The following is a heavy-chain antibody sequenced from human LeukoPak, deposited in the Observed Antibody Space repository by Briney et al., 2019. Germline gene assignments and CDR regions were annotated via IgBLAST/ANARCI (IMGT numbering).Heavy chain of an antibody. D-gene: IGHD3-3*01. J-gene: IGHJ4*02. CDR2: IYWNDDK. Sequence: SGPTLVNPTQTLTLTCTFSGFSLSTSGVGVGWIRQPPGKALEWLALIYWNDDKRYSPSLKSRLTITKDTSKNQVVLTMTNMDPVDTATYYCAHSGGAGYDFWSGYYPPHFDYWGQGTLVTVSS. CDR3: AHSGGAGYDFWSGYYPPHFDY. CDR1: GFSLSTSGVG. V-gene: IGHV2-5*01.